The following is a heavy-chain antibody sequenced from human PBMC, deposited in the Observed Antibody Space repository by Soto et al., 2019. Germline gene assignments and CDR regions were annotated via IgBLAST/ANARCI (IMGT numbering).Heavy chain of an antibody. CDR2: ISSSSSTI. V-gene: IGHV3-48*01. D-gene: IGHD4-17*01. J-gene: IGHJ4*02. Sequence: ESGGGLVQPGGSLRLSCAASGFTFSSYSMNWVRQAPGKGLEWVSYISSSSSTIYYADSVKGRFTISRDNAKNSLYLQMNSLRAEDTAVYYCARGTTADGVDYWGQGTLVTVSS. CDR3: ARGTTADGVDY. CDR1: GFTFSSYS.